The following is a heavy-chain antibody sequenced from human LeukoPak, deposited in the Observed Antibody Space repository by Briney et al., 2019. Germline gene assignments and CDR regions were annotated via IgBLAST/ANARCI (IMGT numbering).Heavy chain of an antibody. CDR3: ARDLGLRGVTNWFDS. V-gene: IGHV1-46*01. J-gene: IGHJ5*01. Sequence: ASVKVSCKASGYTFTGYYMHWVRQARGQGLEWMGIIDPSGGSTGYAQKFQGRVTMTRDTSTSTVYMELSSLRSEDTAVYYCARDLGLRGVTNWFDSWGQGTLVTVSS. D-gene: IGHD3-10*01. CDR1: GYTFTGYY. CDR2: IDPSGGST.